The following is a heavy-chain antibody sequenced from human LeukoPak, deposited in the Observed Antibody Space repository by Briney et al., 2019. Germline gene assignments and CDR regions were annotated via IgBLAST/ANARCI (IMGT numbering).Heavy chain of an antibody. CDR1: GFTFSSYA. V-gene: IGHV3-23*01. CDR3: AKDLEDIVVVPAAPANYMDV. J-gene: IGHJ6*03. Sequence: GGSLRLSCAASGFTFSSYAMSWVRQAPGKGLEWVSAISGSGGSTYYADSVKGRFTISGDNSKNTLYLQMNSLRAEDTAVYYCAKDLEDIVVVPAAPANYMDVWGKGTTVTVSS. CDR2: ISGSGGST. D-gene: IGHD2-2*01.